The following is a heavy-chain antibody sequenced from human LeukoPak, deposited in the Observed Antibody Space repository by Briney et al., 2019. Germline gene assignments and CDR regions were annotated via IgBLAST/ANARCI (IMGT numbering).Heavy chain of an antibody. V-gene: IGHV3-11*01. CDR1: GFTFSDYF. J-gene: IGHJ4*02. D-gene: IGHD4-11*01. CDR3: ARIDYTLYYFDY. CDR2: ISSSGSTI. Sequence: GRSLRLSCAASGFTFSDYFMSWIRQAPGKGLEWVSYISSSGSTIYYADSVKGRFTISRDNAKNSLYLQMNSLRAEDTAVYYCARIDYTLYYFDYWGQGTLVTVSS.